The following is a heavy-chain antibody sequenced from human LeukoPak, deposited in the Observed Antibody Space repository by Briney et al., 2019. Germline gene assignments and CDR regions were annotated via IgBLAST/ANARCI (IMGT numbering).Heavy chain of an antibody. Sequence: GRSLRLSCAASGFTFSSYAMHWVRQAPGKGLEWVAVISYDGSNKYYADSVKGRFTISRGNSKNTLYLQMNSLRAEDTAVYYCAKTGEVGATRGAFDYWGQGTLVTVSS. D-gene: IGHD1-26*01. CDR2: ISYDGSNK. V-gene: IGHV3-30-3*02. CDR3: AKTGEVGATRGAFDY. CDR1: GFTFSSYA. J-gene: IGHJ4*02.